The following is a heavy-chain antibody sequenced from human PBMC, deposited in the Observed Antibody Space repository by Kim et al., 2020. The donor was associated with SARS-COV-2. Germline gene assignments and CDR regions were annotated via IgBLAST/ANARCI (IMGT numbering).Heavy chain of an antibody. J-gene: IGHJ4*02. Sequence: ASVKVSCKASGYTFTGYYMHWVRQAPGQGLEWMGWINPNSGGTNYAQKFQGRVTMTRDTSISTAYMELSRLRSDDTAVYYCASGGIYYDSSGICDYWGQGTLVTVSS. CDR2: INPNSGGT. CDR3: ASGGIYYDSSGICDY. V-gene: IGHV1-2*02. CDR1: GYTFTGYY. D-gene: IGHD3-22*01.